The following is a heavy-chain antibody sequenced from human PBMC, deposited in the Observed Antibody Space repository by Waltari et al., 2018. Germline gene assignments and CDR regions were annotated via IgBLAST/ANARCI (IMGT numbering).Heavy chain of an antibody. CDR1: GFTFSSYA. CDR2: ISGSGGST. CDR3: AKYPFNYYDSSGY. D-gene: IGHD3-22*01. J-gene: IGHJ4*02. Sequence: EVQLVESGGGLVQPGGSLRLYCAASGFTFSSYAMRWVRQAPGKGLEWVSAISGSGGSTYYADSVKGRFTISRDNSKNTLYLQMNSLRAEDTAVYYCAKYPFNYYDSSGYWGQGTLVTVSS. V-gene: IGHV3-23*04.